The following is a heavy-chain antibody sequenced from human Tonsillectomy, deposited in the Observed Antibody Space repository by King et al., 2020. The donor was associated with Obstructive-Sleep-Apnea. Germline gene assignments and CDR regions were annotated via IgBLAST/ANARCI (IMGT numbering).Heavy chain of an antibody. V-gene: IGHV3-11*01. CDR1: GFTFSVYY. D-gene: IGHD5-24*01. CDR2: ISSRGSTI. J-gene: IGHJ4*02. Sequence: VQLVESGGGLVKPGGSLRLSCAASGFTFSVYYMSWIRQPPGKGLEWLAYISSRGSTIYYAESVKGRFTISKDNAKNSLYLQMNSLRAEDTAVYYCARDGYKNNYFDYWGQGTLVTVSS. CDR3: ARDGYKNNYFDY.